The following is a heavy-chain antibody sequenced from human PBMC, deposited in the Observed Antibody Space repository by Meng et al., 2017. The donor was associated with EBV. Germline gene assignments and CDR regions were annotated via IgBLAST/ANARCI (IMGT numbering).Heavy chain of an antibody. CDR3: ASESGRGFTPDF. CDR1: GGPFRSDA. J-gene: IGHJ4*02. V-gene: IGHV1-69*01. Sequence: GQVEQSGAEVKRPGSSGKISCKTSGGPFRSDAVSWVRQGPGQGLEWLGGLIPMSGAPHYAQKFQDRVTITADEYTRTHYMELSSLRSDDTAMYYCASESGRGFTPDFWGQGTLVTVSS. D-gene: IGHD3-10*01. CDR2: LIPMSGAP.